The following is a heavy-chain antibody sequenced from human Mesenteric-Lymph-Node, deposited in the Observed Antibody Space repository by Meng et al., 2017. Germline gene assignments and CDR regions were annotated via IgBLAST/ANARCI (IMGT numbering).Heavy chain of an antibody. CDR2: INHSGST. J-gene: IGHJ4*02. V-gene: IGHV4-34*01. Sequence: QVCLQQWGAGLLKPPVTLSLTCAVYGGSFSGYYWSWIRQPPGKGLEWIGEINHSGSTNYNPSLKSRVTISVDTSKNQFSLKLSSVTAADTAVYYCARGFLSFVRVFDYWGQGTLVTVSS. CDR3: ARGFLSFVRVFDY. D-gene: IGHD2/OR15-2a*01. CDR1: GGSFSGYY.